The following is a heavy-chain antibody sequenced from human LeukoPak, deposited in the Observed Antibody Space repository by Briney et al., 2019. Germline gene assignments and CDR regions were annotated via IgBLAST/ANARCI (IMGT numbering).Heavy chain of an antibody. CDR3: ARGYQPPSDFDY. Sequence: PSETLSLTCAVYGGSFSGYYWSWIRQPPGKGLELIGEINHSGSTNYNPSLKSRVTISVDTSKNQFSLKLTSVTAADTAVYYCARGYQPPSDFDYWGQGTLVTVSS. CDR1: GGSFSGYY. CDR2: INHSGST. D-gene: IGHD2-2*01. V-gene: IGHV4-34*01. J-gene: IGHJ4*02.